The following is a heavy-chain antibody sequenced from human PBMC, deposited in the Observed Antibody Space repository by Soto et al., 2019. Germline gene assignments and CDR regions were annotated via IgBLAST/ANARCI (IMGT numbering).Heavy chain of an antibody. V-gene: IGHV3-9*01. CDR3: AKDMVALSSSWHYFDY. D-gene: IGHD6-13*01. Sequence: GGSLRLSCAASGFTFGDYAMHWGRQAPGKGLEWVSGISWNSGSIGYADSVKGRFTISRDNAKNSLYLQMNSLRAEDTALYYCAKDMVALSSSWHYFDYWGQGTLVTVSS. CDR2: ISWNSGSI. J-gene: IGHJ4*02. CDR1: GFTFGDYA.